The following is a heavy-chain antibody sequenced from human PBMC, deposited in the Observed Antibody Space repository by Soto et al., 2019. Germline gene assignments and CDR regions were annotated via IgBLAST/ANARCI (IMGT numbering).Heavy chain of an antibody. J-gene: IGHJ4*02. CDR1: GYTFTSYG. V-gene: IGHV1-18*01. Sequence: ASVKVSCKASGYTFTSYGISWVRQAPGQGLEWMGWISAYNGNTNYAQKLQGRVTMTTDTSTSTAYMELRSLRSDDTAVYYCARDGRYCTNGVCLNFDYWGQGTLVTVSS. D-gene: IGHD2-8*01. CDR2: ISAYNGNT. CDR3: ARDGRYCTNGVCLNFDY.